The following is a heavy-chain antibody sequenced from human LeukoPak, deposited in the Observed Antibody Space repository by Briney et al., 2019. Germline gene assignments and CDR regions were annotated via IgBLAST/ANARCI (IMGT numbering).Heavy chain of an antibody. V-gene: IGHV3-20*04. CDR1: GFTFDDYG. CDR2: INWNGGST. J-gene: IGHJ4*02. CDR3: TRVRDGNSSGYSLDY. D-gene: IGHD3-22*01. Sequence: GGSLRLSCAASGFTFDDYGMSWVRQAPGKGLEWVSGINWNGGSTGYADSVKGRFTISRDNAKNSLYLQMNSLRAEDTAVYYCTRVRDGNSSGYSLDYWGQGTLVTVSS.